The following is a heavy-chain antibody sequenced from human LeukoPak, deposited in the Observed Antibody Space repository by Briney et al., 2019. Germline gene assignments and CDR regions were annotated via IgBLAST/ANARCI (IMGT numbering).Heavy chain of an antibody. J-gene: IGHJ4*02. CDR2: ITPIFGSA. V-gene: IGHV1-69*06. Sequence: GASVKVSCKASGGTFTSYAISWVRQAPGQGLEWMGGITPIFGSANYAQKFQDRVTITADKSTITAYMELTSLRSEDTAVYYCARLSTVTTSFDYWGQGTLVTVSS. CDR1: GGTFTSYA. D-gene: IGHD4-17*01. CDR3: ARLSTVTTSFDY.